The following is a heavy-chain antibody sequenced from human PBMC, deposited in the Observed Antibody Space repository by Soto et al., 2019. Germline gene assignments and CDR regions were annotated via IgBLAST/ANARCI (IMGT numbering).Heavy chain of an antibody. V-gene: IGHV3-21*01. CDR2: ISYSTTYI. Sequence: GSLRLSCAASGFTFSSYNMNWVRQAPGKGLEWVSSISYSTTYIYYADSVQGRFTISRDNAKNSLYLQMNSLRADDTAVYYCARAVLPSVVGAVDYWGQGTLVTVSS. CDR3: ARAVLPSVVGAVDY. D-gene: IGHD1-26*01. J-gene: IGHJ4*02. CDR1: GFTFSSYN.